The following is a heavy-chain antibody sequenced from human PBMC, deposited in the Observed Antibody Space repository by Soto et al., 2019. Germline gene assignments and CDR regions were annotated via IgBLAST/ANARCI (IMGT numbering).Heavy chain of an antibody. V-gene: IGHV3-23*01. J-gene: IGHJ4*02. CDR1: GFTFTNYA. CDR2: ITGGGGGRT. CDR3: ARGRGYGDLGEPYYFDY. D-gene: IGHD4-17*01. Sequence: PGGSLRLSCAASGFTFTNYAMNWVRQAPGKGLEWVSTITGGGGGRTNYADSVKGRFTISRDNSKNTLYLQMNSSVTAADTAVYYCARGRGYGDLGEPYYFDYWGQGTLVTVSS.